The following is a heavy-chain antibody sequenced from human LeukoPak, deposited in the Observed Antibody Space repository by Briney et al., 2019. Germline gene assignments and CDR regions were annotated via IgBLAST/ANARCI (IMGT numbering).Heavy chain of an antibody. J-gene: IGHJ4*02. CDR1: GGSIRSYY. V-gene: IGHV4-59*01. CDR3: ARVLPYSSGWGVDH. Sequence: SGTLSLTCTVSGGSIRSYYWSWIRQPPGKGLEWIGYIYYSGSTNYNPSLKSRVTISVDTSRNQFSLNVSSVTAADTAVYYCARVLPYSSGWGVDHWGQGTLVTASS. D-gene: IGHD6-19*01. CDR2: IYYSGST.